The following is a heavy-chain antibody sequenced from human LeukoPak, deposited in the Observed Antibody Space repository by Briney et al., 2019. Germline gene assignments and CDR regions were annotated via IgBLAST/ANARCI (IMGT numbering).Heavy chain of an antibody. V-gene: IGHV3-7*01. CDR1: GFTFSSYW. J-gene: IGHJ5*02. CDR3: ARDCSSTSCYRGGFDP. Sequence: GGSLRLSCAASGFTFSSYWMSWVRQAPGKWLEWVANIKQDGSEKYYVDSVKGRFTISRDNAKNSLYLRMNSLRAEDTAVYYCARDCSSTSCYRGGFDPWGQGTLVTVSS. CDR2: IKQDGSEK. D-gene: IGHD2-2*01.